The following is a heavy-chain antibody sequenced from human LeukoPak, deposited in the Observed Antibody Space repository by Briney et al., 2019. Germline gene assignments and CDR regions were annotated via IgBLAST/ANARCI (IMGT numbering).Heavy chain of an antibody. D-gene: IGHD3-9*01. Sequence: SENPSLTCTVSGGSVSSGRYYWSWIRQPPGKGLEWIGYIYYRGSTNYNPSLKSRVTISVDTYKNQFSLKLSSVTAADTAVYYCARDHPYYDILTGYSNSYFDYWGQGTLVTVSS. J-gene: IGHJ4*02. CDR2: IYYRGST. CDR3: ARDHPYYDILTGYSNSYFDY. V-gene: IGHV4-61*01. CDR1: GGSVSSGRYY.